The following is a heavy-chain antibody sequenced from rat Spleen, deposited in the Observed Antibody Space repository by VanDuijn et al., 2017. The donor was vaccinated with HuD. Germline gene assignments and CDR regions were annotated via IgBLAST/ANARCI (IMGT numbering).Heavy chain of an antibody. J-gene: IGHJ2*01. D-gene: IGHD1-2*01. Sequence: EVQLVESGGGLVQPGRSMKLSCAASGLTFSDYYMAWVRQAPTTGLELVASISYDGGSTYYRDSVKGRFTISRDNAKSSLYLQMDSLRSEDTATYYCTTGGYYYRGDYWGQGVMVTVSS. V-gene: IGHV5-20*01. CDR3: TTGGYYYRGDY. CDR1: GLTFSDYY. CDR2: ISYDGGST.